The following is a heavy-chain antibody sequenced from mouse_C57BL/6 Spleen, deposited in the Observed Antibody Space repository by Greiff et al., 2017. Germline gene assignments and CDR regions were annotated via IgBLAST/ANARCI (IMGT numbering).Heavy chain of an antibody. V-gene: IGHV1-26*01. CDR3: AETGLRGCYYAMDY. CDR1: GYTFTDYY. J-gene: IGHJ4*01. Sequence: VQLQQSGPELVKPGASVKISCKASGYTFTDYYMNWVKQSHGKSLEWIGDINPNNGGTSYNQKFKGKATLTVDKSSSTAYMELRSLTSEDSAVYYCAETGLRGCYYAMDYCGQGTSVTVSS. CDR2: INPNNGGT. D-gene: IGHD2-4*01.